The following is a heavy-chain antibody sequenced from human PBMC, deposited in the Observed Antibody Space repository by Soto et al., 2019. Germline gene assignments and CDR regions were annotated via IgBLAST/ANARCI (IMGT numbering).Heavy chain of an antibody. CDR1: GFIFSGSA. Sequence: EVQLVESGGGSVQPGGSLKLSCAASGFIFSGSAVHWVRQASGKGLEWVGRILSKAGNYATAYPASMKGRFTISRDDSENTAFRQMNSLKTEDTAVYYCIRGGSPYYYDYWGQGTLVAVSS. CDR3: IRGGSPYYYDY. CDR2: ILSKAGNYAT. J-gene: IGHJ4*02. V-gene: IGHV3-73*01.